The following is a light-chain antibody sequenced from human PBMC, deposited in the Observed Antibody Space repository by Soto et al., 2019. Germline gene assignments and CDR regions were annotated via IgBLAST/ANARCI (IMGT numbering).Light chain of an antibody. V-gene: IGKV3-20*01. Sequence: EIVLTQSPGTLSLSPGERATLSCRASQSVSSSYLAWYQQKPGQAPRLLIYGASSRATGIPDRFSGSGSGTDFTLTISRLEPEDSAVYYWQQDGSSLFTFGPGTKVDIK. CDR3: QQDGSSLFT. CDR2: GAS. J-gene: IGKJ3*01. CDR1: QSVSSSY.